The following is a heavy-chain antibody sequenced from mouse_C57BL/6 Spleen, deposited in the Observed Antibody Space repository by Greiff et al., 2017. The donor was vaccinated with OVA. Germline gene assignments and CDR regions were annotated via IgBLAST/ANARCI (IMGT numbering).Heavy chain of an antibody. Sequence: QVHVKQSGAELVRPGASVTLSCKASGYTFTDYEMHWVKQTPVHGLEWIGAIDPETGGTAYNQKFKGKAILTADKSSSTAYMELRSLTSEDSAVYYCTGTPYGSYFDYWGQGTTLTVSS. J-gene: IGHJ2*01. CDR1: GYTFTDYE. V-gene: IGHV1-15*01. CDR2: IDPETGGT. CDR3: TGTPYGSYFDY. D-gene: IGHD2-1*01.